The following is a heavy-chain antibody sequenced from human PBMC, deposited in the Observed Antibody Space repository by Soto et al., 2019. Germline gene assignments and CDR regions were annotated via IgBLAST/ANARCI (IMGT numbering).Heavy chain of an antibody. CDR2: INPSGGST. J-gene: IGHJ4*02. V-gene: IGHV1-46*01. CDR1: GYTFANYY. Sequence: QVQLVQSGSEVKKPGASVMLSCKASGYTFANYYMHWVRQAPGQGLEWLGIINPSGGSTTYAQKFQGRVTVTRDTSTSTVYMELSSLRSEHTAMYYCARVSYSGSSWFPFEYWGQGTLVTVSS. D-gene: IGHD6-13*01. CDR3: ARVSYSGSSWFPFEY.